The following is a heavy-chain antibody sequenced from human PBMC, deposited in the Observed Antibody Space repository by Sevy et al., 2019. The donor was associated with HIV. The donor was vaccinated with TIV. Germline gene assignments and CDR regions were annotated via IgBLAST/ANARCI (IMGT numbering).Heavy chain of an antibody. D-gene: IGHD3-3*01. CDR1: GFTFSSYW. V-gene: IGHV3-7*01. Sequence: GGSLRLSCAASGFTFSSYWMSWVRQAPGKGLEWVANIKQDGSEKYYVDSVKGSFTISRDNAKNSLYLQMNSLIAEDTAVYYCAGGGLRFFEFSQPDAFDIWGHGTMVTVSS. CDR2: IKQDGSEK. CDR3: AGGGLRFFEFSQPDAFDI. J-gene: IGHJ3*02.